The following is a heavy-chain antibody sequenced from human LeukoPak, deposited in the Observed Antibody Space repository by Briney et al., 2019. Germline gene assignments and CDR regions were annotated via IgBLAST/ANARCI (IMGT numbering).Heavy chain of an antibody. V-gene: IGHV3-48*02. D-gene: IGHD3-22*01. CDR2: ISSSSSTI. CDR1: GFTFSSHS. CDR3: AKHRFESGGYHSTD. J-gene: IGHJ4*02. Sequence: GGSLRLSCAASGFTFSSHSMNWVRQAPGKGLEWVSYISSSSSTIYYADSVKGRFTISRDNAKNSLYLQMNSLRDENTAVYYCAKHRFESGGYHSTDWGQGTLVTVSS.